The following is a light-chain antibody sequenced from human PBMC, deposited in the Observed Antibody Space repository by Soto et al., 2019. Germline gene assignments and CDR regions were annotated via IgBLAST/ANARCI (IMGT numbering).Light chain of an antibody. J-gene: IGLJ7*01. CDR3: VAWDDSLRCAI. CDR2: ANS. Sequence: QPVLTQPPSASGTPGQSVIISCSGSSSNIGNNLVYWYQQVPGMAPKLLIYANSQRPSGVPDRFSGSKSGTSASLAISGLRSGDEADYYCVAWDDSLRCAIFGGGTQLTVL. CDR1: SSNIGNNL. V-gene: IGLV1-47*01.